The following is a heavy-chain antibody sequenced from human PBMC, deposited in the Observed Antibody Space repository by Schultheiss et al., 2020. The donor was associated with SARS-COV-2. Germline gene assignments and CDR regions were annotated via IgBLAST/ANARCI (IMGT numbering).Heavy chain of an antibody. CDR2: ISAYNGNT. D-gene: IGHD6-6*01. J-gene: IGHJ1*01. CDR3: ARRYSSSSGLEH. Sequence: ASVKVSCKASGYTFTSYAMHWVRQAPGQRLEWMGWISAYNGNTNYAQKFQGRVTMTTDTSTSTAYMELRSLRSDDTAVYYCARRYSSSSGLEHWGQGTLVTVSS. V-gene: IGHV1-18*01. CDR1: GYTFTSYA.